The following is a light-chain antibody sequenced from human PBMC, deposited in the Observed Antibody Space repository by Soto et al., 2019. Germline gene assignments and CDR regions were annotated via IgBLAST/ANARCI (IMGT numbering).Light chain of an antibody. CDR3: QQYNGESWT. V-gene: IGKV1-5*03. CDR2: EAS. J-gene: IGKJ1*01. CDR1: QSIGRW. Sequence: DLQMTQSPSTLSASVGDRVTITCRASQSIGRWLAWYQQRPGKAPKLLIYEASSLQSGVPSRFSGSGSRTEFTLTISSLQPDDFATYYCQQYNGESWTFGQGTEVEI.